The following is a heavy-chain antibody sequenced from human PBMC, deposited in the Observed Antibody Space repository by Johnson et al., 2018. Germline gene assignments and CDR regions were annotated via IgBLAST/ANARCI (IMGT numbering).Heavy chain of an antibody. CDR2: ISHDGREK. CDR1: AFTFSSYG. D-gene: IGHD1-7*01. V-gene: IGHV3-30*18. J-gene: IGHJ6*03. Sequence: VQLVESGGGVVQPGRSLRLSCAASAFTFSSYGMHWVRQAPGKGLEWVTVISHDGREKYYADSVKGRFTISRDNSKNMVYLQMNSLRAEETAEYYCAKDVEIWNYHMDVWGKGTTVTVSS. CDR3: AKDVEIWNYHMDV.